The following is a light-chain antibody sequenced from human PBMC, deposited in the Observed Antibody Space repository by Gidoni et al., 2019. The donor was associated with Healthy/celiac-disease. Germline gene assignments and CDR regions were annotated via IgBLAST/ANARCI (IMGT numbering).Light chain of an antibody. Sequence: AIQLSQSPSSLSASVGDRVTITCRASQGIRNDLGWYQQKPGKAPKLLIYTASSLQSGVPSRFSGSGSGTDFTLTISSLQPEDFATYYCLQDYNYPPTFGQGTKLEIK. J-gene: IGKJ2*01. CDR1: QGIRND. V-gene: IGKV1-6*01. CDR3: LQDYNYPPT. CDR2: TAS.